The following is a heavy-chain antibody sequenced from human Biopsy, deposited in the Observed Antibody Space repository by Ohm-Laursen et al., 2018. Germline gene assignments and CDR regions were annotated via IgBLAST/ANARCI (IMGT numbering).Heavy chain of an antibody. J-gene: IGHJ4*02. CDR3: ARSGSDSLNYYFNF. Sequence: QTLSLTCAISGDSVSSNRAAWNWIRLSPSRGLEWLGRTFYRAKWYTDFSVSVKSRITLTPDPSTNQFSLQLNTVTPDDTAVYYCARSGSDSLNYYFNFWGQGTLVTVSS. V-gene: IGHV6-1*01. D-gene: IGHD2-21*02. CDR1: GDSVSSNRAA. CDR2: TFYRAKWYT.